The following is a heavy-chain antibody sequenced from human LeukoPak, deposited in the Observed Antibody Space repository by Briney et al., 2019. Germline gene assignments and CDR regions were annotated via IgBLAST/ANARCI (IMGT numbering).Heavy chain of an antibody. CDR1: GFIFSTFT. Sequence: PGGSLRLSCATSGFIFSTFTMNWVRQAPGKGLEWVSSISSTSGSIYYADSVKGRFTTSRDNGKNSLYLQMNSLRDGDTAVYYCARGPLRSGFDYWGQGALVTVSS. J-gene: IGHJ4*02. CDR3: ARGPLRSGFDY. CDR2: ISSTSGSI. D-gene: IGHD3-3*01. V-gene: IGHV3-48*02.